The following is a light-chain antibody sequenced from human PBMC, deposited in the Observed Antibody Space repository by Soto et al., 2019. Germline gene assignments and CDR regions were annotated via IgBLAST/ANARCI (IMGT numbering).Light chain of an antibody. CDR1: QSISSW. J-gene: IGKJ1*01. V-gene: IGKV1-5*01. CDR2: DAS. Sequence: DIQMTQSPSTLSASVGDRVTITCRASQSISSWLAWYQQKPGKAPKLLIYDASSLESGVPSRFSGRGYGTEFTLTISSLQPDDFATYYCQQSYSKPTFGKGAK. CDR3: QQSYSKPT.